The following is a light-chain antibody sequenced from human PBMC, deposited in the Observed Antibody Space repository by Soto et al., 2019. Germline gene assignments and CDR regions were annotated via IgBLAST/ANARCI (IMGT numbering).Light chain of an antibody. Sequence: EVVMTPSPATLSASPGERATLSCRAIQSVDANLAWYQQNPGQAPRLLIHGASNRATGIPARFSGSGFGTKFIHTISRLRAEDFAVYYCQQYNTWLWTFGHGTRVEI. CDR3: QQYNTWLWT. J-gene: IGKJ1*01. CDR2: GAS. CDR1: QSVDAN. V-gene: IGKV3-15*01.